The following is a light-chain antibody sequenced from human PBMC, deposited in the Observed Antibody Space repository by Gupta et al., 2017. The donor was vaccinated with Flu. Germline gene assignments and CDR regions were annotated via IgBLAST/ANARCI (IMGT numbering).Light chain of an antibody. Sequence: SSDVGGYNYVSWYQQHPGKAPKLMIYEVSNRPSGVSNRFSGSKSGNTASLTISGLQAEDEADYYCSSYISGSVHVLFGGGTKLTVL. CDR3: SSYISGSVHVL. CDR2: EVS. J-gene: IGLJ2*01. V-gene: IGLV2-14*01. CDR1: SSDVGGYNY.